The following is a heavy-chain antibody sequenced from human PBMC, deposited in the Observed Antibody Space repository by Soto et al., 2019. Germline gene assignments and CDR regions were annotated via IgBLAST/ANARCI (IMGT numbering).Heavy chain of an antibody. J-gene: IGHJ4*02. CDR2: ISYDGSET. V-gene: IGHV3-30*03. CDR3: AITSVADASFDY. Sequence: QVQLVESGGGVVHPGRSLSLSCAGSGFMFSNNGMHWVRRAPGKGLEWVAFISYDGSETFYADSVKGRFTISRDNSERTLFLNMRSLKKEDTAVYYCAITSVADASFDYWGQGTLITVSS. CDR1: GFMFSNNG. D-gene: IGHD4-4*01.